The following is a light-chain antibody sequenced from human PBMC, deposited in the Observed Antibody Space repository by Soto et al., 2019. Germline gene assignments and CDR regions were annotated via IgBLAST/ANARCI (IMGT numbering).Light chain of an antibody. J-gene: IGKJ2*01. Sequence: EIVMTQSPATLSVSPGERATLSCRASQSVSSNLAWYQQKPGQGPRLLLYGASTRATGIPARFSGSRSGTYFTLTISSLQSEDFAVYYYQQSNNWPYTFGQGTKLQLK. CDR3: QQSNNWPYT. CDR2: GAS. V-gene: IGKV3-15*01. CDR1: QSVSSN.